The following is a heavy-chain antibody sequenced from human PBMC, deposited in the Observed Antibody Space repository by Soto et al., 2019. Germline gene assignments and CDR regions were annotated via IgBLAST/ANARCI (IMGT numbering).Heavy chain of an antibody. V-gene: IGHV1-8*01. CDR3: ARDIKDYYDSSGQHYYYGMDV. D-gene: IGHD3-22*01. J-gene: IGHJ6*02. CDR2: MNPNSGNT. Sequence: ASVKVSCKASGYTFTSYDINWVRQATGQGLEWMGWMNPNSGNTGYAQKFQGRVTMTRNTSISTAYMELSSLRSEDTAVYYCARDIKDYYDSSGQHYYYGMDVWGQGTTVTVSS. CDR1: GYTFTSYD.